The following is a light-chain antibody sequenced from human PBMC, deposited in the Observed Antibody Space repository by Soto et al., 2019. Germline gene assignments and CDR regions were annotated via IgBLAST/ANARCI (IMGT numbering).Light chain of an antibody. V-gene: IGLV1-51*01. CDR1: SSNIGNNY. Sequence: QSVLTQPPSVSAAPGQKVTISCTGSSSNIGNNYVSWYQQLPGTAPKLLIYDNNKQPSGIPDRCSGSKSGTSATLGITGRQTGDEADYYCGTWDSSRSAVVFGGGTKLTVL. CDR2: DNN. J-gene: IGLJ2*01. CDR3: GTWDSSRSAVV.